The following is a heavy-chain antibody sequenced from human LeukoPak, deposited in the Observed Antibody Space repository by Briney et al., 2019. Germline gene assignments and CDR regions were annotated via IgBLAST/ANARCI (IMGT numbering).Heavy chain of an antibody. CDR3: ARHKPYYDILTGYSLYYYMDV. CDR2: IYTSGST. D-gene: IGHD3-9*01. J-gene: IGHJ6*03. CDR1: GGSISSYY. V-gene: IGHV4-4*09. Sequence: PSETLSLTCTVSGGSISSYYWSWIRQPPGKGLEWIGHIYTSGSTNYNPSLKSRVTISVDTSKNQFSLKLSSATAADTAVYYCARHKPYYDILTGYSLYYYMDVWGKGTTVTVSS.